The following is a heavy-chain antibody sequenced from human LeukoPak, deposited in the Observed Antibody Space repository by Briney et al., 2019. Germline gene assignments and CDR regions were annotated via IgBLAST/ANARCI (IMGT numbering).Heavy chain of an antibody. CDR3: ARTVDPGIAVAGFYYFDY. CDR2: INPNSGGT. J-gene: IGHJ4*02. V-gene: IGHV1-2*02. CDR1: GYTFTGYY. Sequence: ASVKVSCKASGYTFTGYYMHWVRQAPGQGLWWMGWINPNSGGTNYAQKFQGRVTMTRDTPISTAYMELSRLRSDDTAVYYCARTVDPGIAVAGFYYFDYWGQGTLVTVSS. D-gene: IGHD6-19*01.